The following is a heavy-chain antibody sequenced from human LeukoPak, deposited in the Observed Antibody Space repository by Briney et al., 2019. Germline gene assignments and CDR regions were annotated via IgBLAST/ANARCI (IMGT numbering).Heavy chain of an antibody. CDR2: INPNSGGT. V-gene: IGHV1-2*02. CDR3: ASAPRITGTTLPDY. J-gene: IGHJ4*02. CDR1: GYTFTGYY. D-gene: IGHD1-7*01. Sequence: ASVKVSCKSSGYTFTGYYLHWVRPAPGQGLAWMGWINPNSGGTNHAQKFQGRVTMTRDTSICTDYMELSRLRSDDTAVYYCASAPRITGTTLPDYWGEGTLVTVSS.